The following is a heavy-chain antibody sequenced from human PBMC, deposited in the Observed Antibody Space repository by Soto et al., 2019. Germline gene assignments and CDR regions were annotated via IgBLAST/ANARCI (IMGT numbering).Heavy chain of an antibody. Sequence: QVQLVQSGAEVKKPGASVKVSCKAAGYTFTSYDINWVRQATGQGLEWMGWMNPNSGNTGYAQKFQGSVTMTRDTSISTAYMELRSLRSEDTAVYYCAGGPRNWGVDYWGHGTLVTVSS. CDR3: AGGPRNWGVDY. V-gene: IGHV1-8*01. D-gene: IGHD7-27*01. CDR1: GYTFTSYD. CDR2: MNPNSGNT. J-gene: IGHJ4*01.